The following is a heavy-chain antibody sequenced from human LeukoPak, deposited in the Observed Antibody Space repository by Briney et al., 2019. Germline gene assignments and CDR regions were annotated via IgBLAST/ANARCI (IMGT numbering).Heavy chain of an antibody. J-gene: IGHJ4*02. CDR1: GGTFSSYA. CDR3: ARPYCSGGSCHDYFDY. CDR2: MNPNSGNT. Sequence: ASVKVSCKASGGTFSSYAISWVRQAPGQGLECMGWMNPNSGNTGYAQKFQGRVTMTRNTSISTAYMELRRLKSDDTAVYYCARPYCSGGSCHDYFDYWGQGTLVTVSS. V-gene: IGHV1-8*02. D-gene: IGHD2-15*01.